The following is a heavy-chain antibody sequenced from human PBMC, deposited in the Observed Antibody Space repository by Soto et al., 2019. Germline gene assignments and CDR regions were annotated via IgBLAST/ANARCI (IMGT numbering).Heavy chain of an antibody. Sequence: GGSLRLSCAASGFTFRSYAMSLVRPAPGKWLEWVSAISGSGGTTYCADSVKGRFTISRDNAKNTLYLQMNSLRAEDTAVYYCAKQGIQLWSHFDYWGHGTLVTVSS. CDR1: GFTFRSYA. J-gene: IGHJ4*01. D-gene: IGHD5-18*01. CDR3: AKQGIQLWSHFDY. CDR2: ISGSGGTT. V-gene: IGHV3-23*01.